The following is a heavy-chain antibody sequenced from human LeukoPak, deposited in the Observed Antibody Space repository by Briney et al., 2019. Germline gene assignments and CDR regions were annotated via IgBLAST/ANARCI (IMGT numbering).Heavy chain of an antibody. CDR1: GGSVSSPIFY. CDR3: ARYFTFDSSGYYYTFDY. J-gene: IGHJ4*02. CDR2: IYYTGDT. Sequence: SQTLSLTCSVSGGSVSSPIFYWNWIRQHPGKGLEWIGYIYYTGDTFYNPSLKSRVTMSLDTSKNQFSLKLSSVNAADTAVYYCARYFTFDSSGYYYTFDYWGQGTLVTVSS. V-gene: IGHV4-31*03. D-gene: IGHD3-22*01.